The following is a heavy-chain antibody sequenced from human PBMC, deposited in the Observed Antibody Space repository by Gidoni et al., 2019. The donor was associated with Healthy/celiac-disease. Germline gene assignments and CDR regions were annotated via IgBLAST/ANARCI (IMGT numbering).Heavy chain of an antibody. CDR1: GFTFGDYA. Sequence: EVQLVESGGGLVQPGRSLRLSCTASGFTFGDYAMSWFRQAPGKGLEWVGFIRSKAYGGTTEYAASVKGRFTISRDDSKSIAYLQMNSLKTEDTAVYYCTRADGSYSADYFDYWGQGTLVTVSS. CDR3: TRADGSYSADYFDY. CDR2: IRSKAYGGTT. J-gene: IGHJ4*02. V-gene: IGHV3-49*03. D-gene: IGHD1-26*01.